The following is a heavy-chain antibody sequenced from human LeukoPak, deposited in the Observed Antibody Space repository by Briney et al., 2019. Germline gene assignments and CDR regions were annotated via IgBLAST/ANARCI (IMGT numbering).Heavy chain of an antibody. CDR1: GYTFTSDD. D-gene: IGHD2-15*01. CDR3: ARGTMYCSGGSCYSGDWFDP. V-gene: IGHV1-8*01. Sequence: ASVKVSCKASGYTFTSDDINWVRQATGQGLEWMGWMNPNSGNTGYAQKFQGRVTMTRNTSISTAYMELSSLRSEDTAVYYCARGTMYCSGGSCYSGDWFDPWGQGTLVIVSS. CDR2: MNPNSGNT. J-gene: IGHJ5*02.